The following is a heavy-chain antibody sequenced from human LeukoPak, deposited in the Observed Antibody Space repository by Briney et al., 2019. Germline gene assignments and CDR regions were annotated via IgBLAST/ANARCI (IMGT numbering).Heavy chain of an antibody. J-gene: IGHJ4*02. V-gene: IGHV3-33*01. CDR1: GFTFSSYG. Sequence: TGGSLRLSCAASGFTFSSYGMHWVRQAPGKGLEWVAVIWYDGSNKYYADSVRSRFTISRDNSKNTQYLQMNSLRAEDTAVYYCARDGGSPVYWGQGTLVTVSA. CDR2: IWYDGSNK. CDR3: ARDGGSPVY. D-gene: IGHD3-16*01.